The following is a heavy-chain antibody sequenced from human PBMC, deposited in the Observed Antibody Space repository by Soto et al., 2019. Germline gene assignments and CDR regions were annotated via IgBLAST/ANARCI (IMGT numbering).Heavy chain of an antibody. D-gene: IGHD3-3*01. CDR1: GFTFSSYA. CDR2: ISGSGGST. CDR3: AKVGDFYDFWSGYSRTNWFDP. Sequence: PGGSLRLSCAASGFTFSSYAMSWVRQAPGKGLEWVSAISGSGGSTYYADSVKGRFTISRDNSKNTLYLQMNSLRAEDTAVYYCAKVGDFYDFWSGYSRTNWFDPWGQGTLVTVSS. J-gene: IGHJ5*02. V-gene: IGHV3-23*01.